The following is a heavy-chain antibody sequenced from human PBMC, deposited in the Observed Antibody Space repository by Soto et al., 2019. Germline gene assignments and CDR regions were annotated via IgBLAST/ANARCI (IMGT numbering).Heavy chain of an antibody. CDR3: ARGKNNYYYDSSGYLDY. J-gene: IGHJ4*02. D-gene: IGHD3-22*01. CDR2: ISYDGSNK. V-gene: IGHV3-30-3*01. Sequence: QVQLVESGGGVVQPGRSLRLSCAASGFTFSSYAMHWVRQAPGKGLEWVAVISYDGSNKYYADSVKGRFTISRDNSKNTLYLQMNSLRAEDTAVYYCARGKNNYYYDSSGYLDYWGQGTLVTVSS. CDR1: GFTFSSYA.